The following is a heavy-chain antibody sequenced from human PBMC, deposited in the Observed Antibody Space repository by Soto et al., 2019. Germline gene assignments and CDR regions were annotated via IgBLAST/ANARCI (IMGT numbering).Heavy chain of an antibody. CDR2: ISNDGSKK. V-gene: IGHV3-30*18. J-gene: IGHJ4*02. CDR3: AKDGAFSVPYYIED. Sequence: QVQLVESGGGVVQPERSLRLSCVASGFTLISHGMHWVRQAPAKGLEWVAFISNDGSKKNYADSVRGRLTISRDNSKNTLYLEMNSLRPEDTGVYHCAKDGAFSVPYYIEDWGQGTLVTVST. CDR1: GFTLISHG. D-gene: IGHD3-9*01.